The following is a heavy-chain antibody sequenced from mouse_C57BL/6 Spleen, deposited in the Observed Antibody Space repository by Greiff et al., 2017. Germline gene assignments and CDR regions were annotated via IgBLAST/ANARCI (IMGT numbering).Heavy chain of an antibody. V-gene: IGHV5-17*01. CDR2: ISSGSSTI. CDR3: ASANYAMDY. CDR1: GFTFSDYG. Sequence: EVKLVESGGGLVKPGGSLKLSCAASGFTFSDYGMHWVRQAPEKGLEWVAYISSGSSTIYYADTVKGRFTISRDNAKNTLFLQMTSLRSEDKAMYYCASANYAMDYWGQGTSVTVSS. J-gene: IGHJ4*01.